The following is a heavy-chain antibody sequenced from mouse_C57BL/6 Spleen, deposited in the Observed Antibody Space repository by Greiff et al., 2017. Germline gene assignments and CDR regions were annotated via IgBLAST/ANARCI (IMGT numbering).Heavy chain of an antibody. CDR2: IYPGDGDT. J-gene: IGHJ4*01. Sequence: QVQLQQSGPELVKPGASVKISCKASGYAFSSSWMNWVKQRPGKGLEWIGRIYPGDGDTNYNVKFKGKATLTADKSSSTAYMQLSSLTSEDSAVYFCARWNDYDVGAMDYWGQGTSVTVSS. D-gene: IGHD2-4*01. CDR1: GYAFSSSW. CDR3: ARWNDYDVGAMDY. V-gene: IGHV1-82*01.